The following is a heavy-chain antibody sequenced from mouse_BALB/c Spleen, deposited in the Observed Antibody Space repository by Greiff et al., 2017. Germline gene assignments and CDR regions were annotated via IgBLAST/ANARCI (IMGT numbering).Heavy chain of an antibody. CDR2: IWGGGST. D-gene: IGHD1-1*01. CDR1: GFSLSRYS. Sequence: VQRVESGPGLVAPSQSLSITCTVSGFSLSRYSVHWVRQPPGKGLEWLGMIWGGGSTDYNSALKSRLSISKDNSKSQVFLKMNSLQTDDTAMYYCARNPDYYGSSFFDYWGQGTTLTVSS. V-gene: IGHV2-6-4*01. J-gene: IGHJ2*01. CDR3: ARNPDYYGSSFFDY.